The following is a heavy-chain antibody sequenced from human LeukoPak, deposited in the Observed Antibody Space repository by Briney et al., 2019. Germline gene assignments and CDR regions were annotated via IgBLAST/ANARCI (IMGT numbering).Heavy chain of an antibody. V-gene: IGHV3-74*03. D-gene: IGHD1-1*01. CDR2: LKSDGSST. Sequence: GGSLRLACAASGFKLSSYYMDWVRQGPGRGLVWVSRLKSDGSSTKYADSVQGRFTISRDDAKNTLYLQMTSVRVEDAAVYYCARTTMETQYFDRWGQGTLVTVSS. CDR3: ARTTMETQYFDR. J-gene: IGHJ4*02. CDR1: GFKLSSYY.